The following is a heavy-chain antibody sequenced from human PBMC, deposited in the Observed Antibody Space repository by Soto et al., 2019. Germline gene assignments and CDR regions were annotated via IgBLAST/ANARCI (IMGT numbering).Heavy chain of an antibody. V-gene: IGHV3-9*01. Sequence: GGSLRLSCAASGFTFDDYAMHWVRQVPGKGLEWVSGINWNSGSVGYGDSVKGRFAISRDNAKNSLHLQMNSLSAEDTAFYYCVKDESINWYSGHFRHWGQGTLVTVSS. D-gene: IGHD6-13*01. CDR2: INWNSGSV. J-gene: IGHJ1*01. CDR1: GFTFDDYA. CDR3: VKDESINWYSGHFRH.